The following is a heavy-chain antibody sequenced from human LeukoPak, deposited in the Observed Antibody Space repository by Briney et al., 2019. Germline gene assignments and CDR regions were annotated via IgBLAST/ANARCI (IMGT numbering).Heavy chain of an antibody. CDR3: ARAPRWYYFDY. D-gene: IGHD2-15*01. CDR2: IYYSGST. J-gene: IGHJ4*02. CDR1: GGSISSGDYY. V-gene: IGHV4-30-4*08. Sequence: SETLSLTCTVSGGSISSGDYYWSWIRQPPGKGLEWIGYIYYSGSTYYNPSLKSRVTISVDTSKNQFSLKLSSVTAADTAVYYCARAPRWYYFDYWGQGTLVTVSS.